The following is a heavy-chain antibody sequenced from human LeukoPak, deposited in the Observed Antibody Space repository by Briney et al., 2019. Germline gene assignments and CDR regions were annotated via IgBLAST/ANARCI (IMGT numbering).Heavy chain of an antibody. V-gene: IGHV4-59*01. D-gene: IGHD3-22*01. J-gene: IGHJ3*02. Sequence: KTSETLSLTCTVPGGSISSYYWSWIRQPPGKGLEWIGYIYYSGSTNYNPSLKSRVTISVDTSKNQFSLKLSSVTAADTAVYYCARGGYYYDSDAFDIWGQGTMVTVSS. CDR2: IYYSGST. CDR1: GGSISSYY. CDR3: ARGGYYYDSDAFDI.